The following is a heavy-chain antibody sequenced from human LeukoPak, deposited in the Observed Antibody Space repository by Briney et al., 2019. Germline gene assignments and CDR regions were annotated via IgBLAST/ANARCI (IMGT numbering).Heavy chain of an antibody. CDR2: IYYSGST. J-gene: IGHJ2*01. V-gene: IGHV4-39*01. D-gene: IGHD2-21*02. CDR3: TAQRGFGHRYFDL. CDR1: GGSISSTSYY. Sequence: SETLSLTCTVSGGSISSTSYYWGCIRQPPGKGLEWIGNIYYSGSTSYNPSLKSRLTISVDTSKNQFSLKLSSVTAADTAVYYCTAQRGFGHRYFDLWGRGTLATVSS.